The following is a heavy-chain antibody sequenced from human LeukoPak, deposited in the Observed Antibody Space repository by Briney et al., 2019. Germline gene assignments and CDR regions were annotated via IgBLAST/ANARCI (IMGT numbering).Heavy chain of an antibody. D-gene: IGHD4-17*01. CDR2: ISSNSRYI. CDR3: ARDRAYVRTVTTPIDY. Sequence: GGSLRLSCAASGFTFSSYSMNWVRQAPGKGLEWVSSISSNSRYIYYADSMRGRFTISRDNAKNSLYLQMNSLRAEDTAVYYCARDRAYVRTVTTPIDYWGQGTLVTVSS. V-gene: IGHV3-21*06. J-gene: IGHJ4*02. CDR1: GFTFSSYS.